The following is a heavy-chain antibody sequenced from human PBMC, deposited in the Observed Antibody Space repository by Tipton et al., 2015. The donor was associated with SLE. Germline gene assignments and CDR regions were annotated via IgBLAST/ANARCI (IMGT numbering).Heavy chain of an antibody. V-gene: IGHV4-59*12. CDR2: IYYSGST. CDR1: GGSISSYY. CDR3: ARGGRWGDFDY. D-gene: IGHD4-23*01. Sequence: LRLSCTVSGGSISSYYWSWIRQPPGKGLEWIGYIYYSGSTNYNPSLKSRVTISLDTSKNQFSLKVTSVTAADTAVYYCARGGRWGDFDYWGQGTLVTVSS. J-gene: IGHJ4*02.